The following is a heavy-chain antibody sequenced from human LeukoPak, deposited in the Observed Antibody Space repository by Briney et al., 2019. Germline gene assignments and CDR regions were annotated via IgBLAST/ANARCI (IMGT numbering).Heavy chain of an antibody. D-gene: IGHD6-25*01. CDR2: IYYSGST. Sequence: RPSETLSLTCTVSGGSISSSSYYWGWIRQPPGKGLEWIGSIYYSGSTYYNPSLKSRVTISVDTSKNQFSLKLSSVTAADTAVYYCSESGASYWGQGILVTVSS. CDR1: GGSISSSSYY. V-gene: IGHV4-39*07. J-gene: IGHJ4*02. CDR3: SESGASY.